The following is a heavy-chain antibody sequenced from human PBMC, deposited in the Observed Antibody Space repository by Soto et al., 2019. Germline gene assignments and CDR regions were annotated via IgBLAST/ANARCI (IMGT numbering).Heavy chain of an antibody. CDR3: ARDQLEGNWFDP. CDR1: GGSISSGGYS. V-gene: IGHV4-30-2*01. J-gene: IGHJ5*02. D-gene: IGHD1-1*01. Sequence: QLQLQESGSGLVRPSQTLSLTCAVSGGSISSGGYSWNWIRQPPGKGLEWIGYIYHSGSTLYNPSLNSPVTISVDKSKNQFSLKLSSVTAADTAVYYCARDQLEGNWFDPWGQGTLVTVSS. CDR2: IYHSGST.